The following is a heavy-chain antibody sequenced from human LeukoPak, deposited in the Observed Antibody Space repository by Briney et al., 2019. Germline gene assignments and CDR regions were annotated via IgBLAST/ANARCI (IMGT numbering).Heavy chain of an antibody. CDR2: IIPIFGTA. J-gene: IGHJ5*02. CDR1: GGTFSSYA. D-gene: IGHD2-15*01. Sequence: ASVKVSCKASGGTFSSYAISWVRQAPGQGLEWMGGIIPIFGTANYAQKFQGRVTITADKSTSTVYMDLTSLRSEDTAVYYCARVQVAWFDPWGQGTLVTVSS. V-gene: IGHV1-69*06. CDR3: ARVQVAWFDP.